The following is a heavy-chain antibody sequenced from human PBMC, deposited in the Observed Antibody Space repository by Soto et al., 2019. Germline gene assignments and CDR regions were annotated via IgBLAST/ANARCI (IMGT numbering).Heavy chain of an antibody. D-gene: IGHD3-9*01. CDR3: ARTYFDCFID. V-gene: IGHV3-23*01. CDR1: GFTFSHYA. Sequence: GGSLRLSCAVSGFTFSHYAMSWVRQAPGKGLEWLSLISGSGDDTYYADSVKGRFIISRDNSKNTLYLQMNSLRAEDTAMYFCARTYFDCFIDWGQGTLVTVSS. J-gene: IGHJ4*02. CDR2: ISGSGDDT.